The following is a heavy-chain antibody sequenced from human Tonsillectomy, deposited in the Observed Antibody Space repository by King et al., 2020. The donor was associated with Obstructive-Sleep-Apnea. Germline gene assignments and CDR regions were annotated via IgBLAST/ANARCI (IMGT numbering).Heavy chain of an antibody. V-gene: IGHV3-9*01. J-gene: IGHJ4*02. CDR1: GFTFEDYA. CDR3: VKDGSFLRGRLDI. Sequence: VQLVESGGGLVQPGRSLRLSCAASGFTFEDYARHWVRQAPGQGLEWVAVISLHSNTMEYADSVTGRLPNSRDDASNSLYLQMDRLIAEDTALYYCVKDGSFLRGRLDIWCQGTLVAVSS. CDR2: ISLHSNTM. D-gene: IGHD3/OR15-3a*01.